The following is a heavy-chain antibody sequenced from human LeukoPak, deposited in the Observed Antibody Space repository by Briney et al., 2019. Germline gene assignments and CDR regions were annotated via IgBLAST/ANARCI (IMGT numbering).Heavy chain of an antibody. CDR3: ARVSLAARLLDY. CDR2: IYYSGST. J-gene: IGHJ4*02. V-gene: IGHV4-39*07. D-gene: IGHD6-6*01. CDR1: GDSISSGDYY. Sequence: SQTLSLTCTVSGDSISSGDYYWGWIRQPPGKGLEWIGSIYYSGSTYYNPSLKSRVTISVDTSKNQFSLKLSSVTAADTAVYYCARVSLAARLLDYWGQGTLVTVSS.